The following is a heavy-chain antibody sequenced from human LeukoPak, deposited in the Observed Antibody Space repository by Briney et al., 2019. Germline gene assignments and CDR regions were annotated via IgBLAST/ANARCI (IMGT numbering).Heavy chain of an antibody. CDR3: ARTAGLDAFDI. Sequence: PSETLSLTCTVSGGSISSYYWSWIRQPPGKGLEWIGYIYYSGSTNYNPSLKSRVTISVGTSKNQFSLKLSSVTAADTAVYYCARTAGLDAFDIWGQGTMVTVSS. CDR2: IYYSGST. CDR1: GGSISSYY. V-gene: IGHV4-59*08. J-gene: IGHJ3*02. D-gene: IGHD6-13*01.